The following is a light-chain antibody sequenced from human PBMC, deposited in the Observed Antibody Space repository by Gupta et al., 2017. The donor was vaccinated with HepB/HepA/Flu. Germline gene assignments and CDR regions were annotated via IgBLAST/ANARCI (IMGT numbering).Light chain of an antibody. Sequence: QSALTQPPSASGSPGQSVTISCTGTSSDVGAYNYVSWHQQHPGKAPKVIIYEVNKRPSGVPDRFSGSKSGNTASLTVSGLQAEDEADYYCSAHAGSTTVFGAGTKVIVL. J-gene: IGLJ1*01. CDR1: SSDVGAYNY. CDR3: SAHAGSTTV. CDR2: EVN. V-gene: IGLV2-8*01.